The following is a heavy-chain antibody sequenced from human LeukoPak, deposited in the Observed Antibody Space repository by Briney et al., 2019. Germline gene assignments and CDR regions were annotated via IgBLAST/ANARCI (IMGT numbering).Heavy chain of an antibody. CDR3: ARSRSMVRGVTWFDP. D-gene: IGHD3-10*01. Sequence: PGGSLRLSCAASGFIFTPYEMNWVRQAPGKGLEWVAVISYDGSNKYYADSVKGRFTISRDNSKNTLYLQMNSLRAEDTAVYYCARSRSMVRGVTWFDPWGQGTLVTVSS. V-gene: IGHV3-30*04. CDR2: ISYDGSNK. CDR1: GFIFTPYE. J-gene: IGHJ5*02.